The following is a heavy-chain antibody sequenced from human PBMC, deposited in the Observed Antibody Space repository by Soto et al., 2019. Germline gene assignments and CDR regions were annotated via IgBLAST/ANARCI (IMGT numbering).Heavy chain of an antibody. CDR3: ARVGVTIFGVDYWPSVGRFGMDV. J-gene: IGHJ6*02. CDR2: IYHRGNT. D-gene: IGHD3-3*01. V-gene: IGHV4-38-2*01. CDR1: GYSISSNYY. Sequence: SETLSLTCVVSGYSISSNYYWGWIRQPPGKGLEWIGSIYHRGNTYYNPSLKSRVTISVDTSKNQFSLKLSSVTAADTAVYYCARVGVTIFGVDYWPSVGRFGMDVWGQGTTVTVSS.